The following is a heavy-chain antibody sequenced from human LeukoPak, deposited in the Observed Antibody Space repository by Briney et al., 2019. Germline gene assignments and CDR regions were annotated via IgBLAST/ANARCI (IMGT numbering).Heavy chain of an antibody. D-gene: IGHD2-15*01. J-gene: IGHJ5*02. V-gene: IGHV3-23*01. Sequence: GGSLRLSCAASGFIFSTYAMSRVRQTPGRGLEWVSSISDNGAGTYYADAVKGRFTLSRDSSKNTLYLQMSSLRAEDTAVYYWARGPYCSGGTCFSLGEFDPWGQGTLVIVSS. CDR2: ISDNGAGT. CDR1: GFIFSTYA. CDR3: ARGPYCSGGTCFSLGEFDP.